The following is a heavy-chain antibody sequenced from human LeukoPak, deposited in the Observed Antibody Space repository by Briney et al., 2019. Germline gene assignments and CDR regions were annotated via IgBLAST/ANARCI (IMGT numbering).Heavy chain of an antibody. CDR3: ARGIAAEFYYYMDV. CDR1: GYTFPSYG. Sequence: SVKVSCKASGYTFPSYGISWVRQAPGQGLEWRGWISSYNGTTNYAQKLQGRVTMTTDTSTSTAYMELRSLRSDDSAVYYCARGIAAEFYYYMDVWGKGTTVTVSS. CDR2: ISSYNGTT. V-gene: IGHV1-18*01. D-gene: IGHD6-25*01. J-gene: IGHJ6*03.